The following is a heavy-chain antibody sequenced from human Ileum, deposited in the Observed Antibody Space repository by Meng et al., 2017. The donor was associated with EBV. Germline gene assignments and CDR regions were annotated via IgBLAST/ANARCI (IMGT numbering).Heavy chain of an antibody. CDR3: ARIPYGDIYSAYFDY. V-gene: IGHV4-4*02. CDR2: IYHSGAT. D-gene: IGHD2-21*02. Sequence: VELQVSGHRLVTPSGTVSLTCTVSGGSVNGHPWWSWVRQPPGEGLEWIGQIYHSGATNYNPSLKSRVTISVDTSENQFSLELNSVTAADTAVYYCARIPYGDIYSAYFDYWSPGTLVTVSS. J-gene: IGHJ4*02. CDR1: GGSVNGHPW.